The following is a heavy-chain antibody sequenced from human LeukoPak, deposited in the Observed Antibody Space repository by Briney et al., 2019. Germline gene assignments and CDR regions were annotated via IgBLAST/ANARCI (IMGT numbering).Heavy chain of an antibody. D-gene: IGHD2-8*01. CDR1: GYTFTSYY. Sequence: GASVKVSCKASGYTFTSYYMHWVRQAPGQGLEWVGWINPNNGGTNYAQKFQGRVIMTRDTSISTAYMELRRLRSDDTAVYYCATVSRLLYGYVNYYFDYWGQGTLVTVSS. CDR2: INPNNGGT. J-gene: IGHJ4*02. V-gene: IGHV1-2*02. CDR3: ATVSRLLYGYVNYYFDY.